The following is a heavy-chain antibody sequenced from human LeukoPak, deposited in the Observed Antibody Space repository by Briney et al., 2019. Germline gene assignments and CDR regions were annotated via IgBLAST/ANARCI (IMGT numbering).Heavy chain of an antibody. Sequence: GGSLRLSCAASGFTFSSYSMDWVRQAPGKGLEWVSLISSGSDYIYYADSVKGRFTISRDSATNSLYLQMNSLRAEDTAVYYCARQYCSGGSCYLTTDYWGQGTLVTVSS. J-gene: IGHJ4*02. CDR3: ARQYCSGGSCYLTTDY. V-gene: IGHV3-21*01. CDR2: ISSGSDYI. D-gene: IGHD2-15*01. CDR1: GFTFSSYS.